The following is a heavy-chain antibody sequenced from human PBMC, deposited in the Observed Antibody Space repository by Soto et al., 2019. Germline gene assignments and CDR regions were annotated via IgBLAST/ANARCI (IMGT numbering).Heavy chain of an antibody. Sequence: GSLRLSCAASGFTFSSYSMNWVRQAPGKGLEWVSYISSSSSTIYYADSVKGRFTISRDNAKNSLYLQMNSLRDEDTAVYYCASSTYDILTGYYTLDAFDIWGQGTMVTVSS. V-gene: IGHV3-48*02. CDR1: GFTFSSYS. CDR2: ISSSSSTI. CDR3: ASSTYDILTGYYTLDAFDI. J-gene: IGHJ3*02. D-gene: IGHD3-9*01.